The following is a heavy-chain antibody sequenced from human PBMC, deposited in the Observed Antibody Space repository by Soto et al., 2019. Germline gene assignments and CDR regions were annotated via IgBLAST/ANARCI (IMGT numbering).Heavy chain of an antibody. Sequence: ESGGGVVQPGRSLRISCAASGFSFSTFEMHWVRQAPGKGLEWVAAISFDGSNNYYADSVRGRFASSRDNSENTLYLQMNSLRAEDTAVYYCTRVRYSGGYLDYWGQGTLVTVSS. V-gene: IGHV3-30*09. CDR1: GFSFSTFE. CDR3: TRVRYSGGYLDY. CDR2: ISFDGSNN. D-gene: IGHD1-26*01. J-gene: IGHJ4*02.